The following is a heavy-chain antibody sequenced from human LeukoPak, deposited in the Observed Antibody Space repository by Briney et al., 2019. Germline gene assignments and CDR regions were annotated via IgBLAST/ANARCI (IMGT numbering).Heavy chain of an antibody. J-gene: IGHJ5*02. CDR1: GFTFSSCW. D-gene: IGHD3-3*01. CDR2: IKQDGSEK. CDR3: ARVRFGWFDP. V-gene: IGHV3-7*01. Sequence: GGSLRLSCAASGFTFSSCWMSWVRQAPGKGLEWVANIKQDGSEKYYVDSVKGRFTISRDNAKNSLYLQMNSLRAEDTAVYYCARVRFGWFDPWGQGTLVTVSS.